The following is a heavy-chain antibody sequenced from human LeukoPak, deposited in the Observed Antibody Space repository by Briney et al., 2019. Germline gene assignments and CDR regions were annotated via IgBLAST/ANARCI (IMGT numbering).Heavy chain of an antibody. Sequence: PGGSLRLSCAASGFTFSDYHMSWIRQAPGKGLEWVSYISSSSSYTNYADSVKGRFTISRDNAKNSLYLQMNSLRAEDTAVYYCARHGSGSYYPFDYWGQGTLVTVSS. CDR2: ISSSSSYT. CDR1: GFTFSDYH. CDR3: ARHGSGSYYPFDY. J-gene: IGHJ4*02. D-gene: IGHD3-10*01. V-gene: IGHV3-11*03.